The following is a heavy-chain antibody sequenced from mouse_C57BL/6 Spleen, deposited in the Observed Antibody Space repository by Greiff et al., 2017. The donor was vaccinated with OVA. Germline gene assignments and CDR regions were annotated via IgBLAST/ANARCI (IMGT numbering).Heavy chain of an antibody. CDR1: GYSITSGYY. Sequence: VQLKESGPGLVKPSQSLSLTCSVTGYSITSGYYWNWIRQFPGNKLEWMGYISYDGSNNYNPSLKNRISITRDTSKNQFFLKLNSVTTEDTATYYCAGPDYGSSPHWYFDVWGTGTTVTVSS. V-gene: IGHV3-6*01. CDR3: AGPDYGSSPHWYFDV. CDR2: ISYDGSN. D-gene: IGHD1-1*01. J-gene: IGHJ1*03.